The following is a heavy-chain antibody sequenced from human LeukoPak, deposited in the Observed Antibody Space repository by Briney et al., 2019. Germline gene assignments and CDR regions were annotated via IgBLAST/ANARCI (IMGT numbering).Heavy chain of an antibody. CDR2: IYPDDSDT. V-gene: IGHV5-51*01. CDR3: ARRRLCGSDCFAFDI. J-gene: IGHJ3*02. CDR1: GYSFTSYW. D-gene: IGHD2-21*02. Sequence: GESLKISCKDSGYSFTSYWIGWVRQMPGKGLEWMGIIYPDDSDTKYSPSFHGHVTISADKSTNTAYLQWSSLKASDTAMYYCARRRLCGSDCFAFDIWGQGTMVTVSS.